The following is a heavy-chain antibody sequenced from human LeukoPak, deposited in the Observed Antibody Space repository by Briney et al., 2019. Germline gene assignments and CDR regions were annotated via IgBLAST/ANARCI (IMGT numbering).Heavy chain of an antibody. CDR2: ISAYNGNT. J-gene: IGHJ4*02. Sequence: ASVKVSCKASGYSFTNYDINWVRQAPGQGLGWMGWISAYNGNTNYAQKLQGRVTMTTDTSTSTAYMELRSLRSDDTAVYYCAREYCSSTSCYEDDYWGQGTLVTVSS. D-gene: IGHD2-2*01. CDR1: GYSFTNYD. V-gene: IGHV1-18*01. CDR3: AREYCSSTSCYEDDY.